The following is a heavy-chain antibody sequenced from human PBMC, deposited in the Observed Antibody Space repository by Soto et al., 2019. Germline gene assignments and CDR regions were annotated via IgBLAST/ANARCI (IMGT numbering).Heavy chain of an antibody. V-gene: IGHV4-4*07. D-gene: IGHD4-17*01. CDR2: VYSTGTI. Sequence: SETLSLPCTVSGDFISYYSWAWIRQSAGKGLEWIGRVYSTGTIFYNPSLKSRATLSVDTSKNQFSLKLTSVNAADTAVYYWARGDSGRNTRAFGRWGKGTLVTVST. J-gene: IGHJ5*02. CDR3: ARGDSGRNTRAFGR. CDR1: GDFISYYS.